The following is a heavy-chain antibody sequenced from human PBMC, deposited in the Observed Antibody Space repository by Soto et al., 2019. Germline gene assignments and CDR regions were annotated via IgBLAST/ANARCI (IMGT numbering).Heavy chain of an antibody. Sequence: QVQLVQSGAEEKKPGASVKVSCKASGYTFSRYAMHWVRQAPGQRLEWMGWINAGNGNTKYSQKFQGRVTITRDTSASTAYMELRSLRSEDTAVYYCASSGSYWGIDYWGQGTLVTVSS. V-gene: IGHV1-3*05. D-gene: IGHD1-26*01. CDR1: GYTFSRYA. CDR2: INAGNGNT. CDR3: ASSGSYWGIDY. J-gene: IGHJ4*02.